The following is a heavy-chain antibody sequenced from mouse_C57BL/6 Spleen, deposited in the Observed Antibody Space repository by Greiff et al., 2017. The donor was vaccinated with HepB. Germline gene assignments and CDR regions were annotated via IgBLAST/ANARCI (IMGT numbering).Heavy chain of an antibody. J-gene: IGHJ3*01. CDR2: IYPGSGST. CDR1: GYTFTSYW. CDR3: ARKRDYDGFAY. Sequence: QVHVKQPGAELVKPGASVKMSCKASGYTFTSYWITWVKQRPGQGLEWIGDIYPGSGSTNYNEKFKSKATLTVDTSSSTAYMQLSSLTSEDSAVYYCARKRDYDGFAYWGQGTLVTVSA. D-gene: IGHD2-4*01. V-gene: IGHV1-55*01.